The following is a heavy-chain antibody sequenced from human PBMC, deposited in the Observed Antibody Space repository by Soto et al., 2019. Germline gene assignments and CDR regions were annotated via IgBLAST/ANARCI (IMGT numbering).Heavy chain of an antibody. J-gene: IGHJ4*02. Sequence: TGGSLRLSCAASGFTFTTNAMSWVRQVPGKGLEWVSAISGSGGSTYYVDSVKGRFTISRDNSKNTLYLQMNSLRAEDTAVYYCAKSLRGIIIDFDYWGQGTQVTVSS. V-gene: IGHV3-23*01. D-gene: IGHD3-10*01. CDR1: GFTFTTNA. CDR3: AKSLRGIIIDFDY. CDR2: ISGSGGST.